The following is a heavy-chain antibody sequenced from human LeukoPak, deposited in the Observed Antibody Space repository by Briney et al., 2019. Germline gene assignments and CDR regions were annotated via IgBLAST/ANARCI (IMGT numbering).Heavy chain of an antibody. CDR2: ISAYNGNT. V-gene: IGHV1-18*01. J-gene: IGHJ6*03. CDR3: ASRDQDTAMVTLYMDV. Sequence: GASVKVSCKASGYTFTSYGISWVRQAPGQGLEWMGWISAYNGNTNYAQKLQGRVTMTTDTSTSTAYMELSSLRSEDTAVYYCASRDQDTAMVTLYMDVWGKGTTVTVSS. D-gene: IGHD5-18*01. CDR1: GYTFTSYG.